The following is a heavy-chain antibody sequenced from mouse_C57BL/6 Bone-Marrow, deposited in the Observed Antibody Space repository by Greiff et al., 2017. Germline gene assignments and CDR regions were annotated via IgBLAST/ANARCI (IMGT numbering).Heavy chain of an antibody. D-gene: IGHD2-2*01. J-gene: IGHJ2*01. Sequence: DVMLVESGGDLVKPGGSLKLSCAASGFTFSSYGMSWVRQTPDKRLEWVATISSGGSYTYYPDSVKGRFTISRDNAKNTLYLQMSRRKSEDTAMYYCARHGRIYYGYDEGDYWGQGTTLTVSS. CDR1: GFTFSSYG. V-gene: IGHV5-6*02. CDR2: ISSGGSYT. CDR3: ARHGRIYYGYDEGDY.